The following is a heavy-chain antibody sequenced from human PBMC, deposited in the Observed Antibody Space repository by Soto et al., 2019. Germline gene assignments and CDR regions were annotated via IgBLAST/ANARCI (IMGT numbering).Heavy chain of an antibody. CDR1: GGSVSNGGFH. J-gene: IGHJ4*02. CDR2: IFYSGST. V-gene: IGHV4-31*03. Sequence: QVQLQESGPGLVKPSQTLSLSCTVSGGSVSNGGFHWSWIRQRPGKGLEWIGNIFYSGSTYYNPSLKSRVTLSIDTSKNQFSLKLTSVTAADTSTYYCASHRRSVWGSYRPPFDYWGQGTLVIVSS. D-gene: IGHD3-16*02. CDR3: ASHRRSVWGSYRPPFDY.